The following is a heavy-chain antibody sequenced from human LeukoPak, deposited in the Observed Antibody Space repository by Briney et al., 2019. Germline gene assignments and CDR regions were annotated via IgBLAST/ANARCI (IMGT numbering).Heavy chain of an antibody. Sequence: GGSLRLSCAASGFTVSSNYMSWVRQAPGKGLEWVSVIYSGGSTYYADSVKGRFTISRDNSKNTLYLQMNSLRAEDTAVYYCARGGITIFGVVRGNAFDIWGQGTMVTVSS. V-gene: IGHV3-66*01. D-gene: IGHD3-3*01. CDR3: ARGGITIFGVVRGNAFDI. CDR2: IYSGGST. J-gene: IGHJ3*02. CDR1: GFTVSSNY.